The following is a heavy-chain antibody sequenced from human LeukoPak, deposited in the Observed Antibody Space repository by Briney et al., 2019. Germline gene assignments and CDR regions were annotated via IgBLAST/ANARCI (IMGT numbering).Heavy chain of an antibody. CDR3: VRDALEEGMDV. CDR1: DFTFSSNY. Sequence: VASLRLSCAASDFTFSSNYMSWVRQPPGKGLEWVSLIYSGGSTYYADSVKGRFTISRHNSKNTLYLQMTSLPAEDTGVYYCVRDALEEGMDVWGQGTTVTVSS. D-gene: IGHD5-24*01. CDR2: IYSGGST. V-gene: IGHV3-53*04. J-gene: IGHJ6*02.